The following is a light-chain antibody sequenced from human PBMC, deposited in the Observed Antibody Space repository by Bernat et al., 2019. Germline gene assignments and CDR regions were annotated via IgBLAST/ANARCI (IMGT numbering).Light chain of an antibody. V-gene: IGLV3-21*04. J-gene: IGLJ1*01. Sequence: SYVVTQPPSVSVAPGEAANITCGGGNIGSKSVNWYQQKPGQAPVLFIYYDNVRPSGIPERFSGSNSGNTATLTVSRVEAGDEADYHCQVWDSSSADYVFGTGTQVTVL. CDR2: YDN. CDR3: QVWDSSSADYV. CDR1: NIGSKS.